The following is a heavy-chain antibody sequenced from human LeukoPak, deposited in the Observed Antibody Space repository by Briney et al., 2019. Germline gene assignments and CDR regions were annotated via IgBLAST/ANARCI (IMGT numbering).Heavy chain of an antibody. CDR3: ARRRHPSTDDFWSGYRNYYYYYMDV. CDR2: ISSSGSTI. J-gene: IGHJ6*03. V-gene: IGHV3-11*01. CDR1: GFTFSDYY. Sequence: PGGSLRLSCAASGFTFSDYYMSWIRQAPGKGLEWVSYISSSGSTIYYADSVKGRFTISRDNAKNSLYLQMNSLRAEDTAVYYCARRRHPSTDDFWSGYRNYYYYYMDVWGKGTMVTVSS. D-gene: IGHD3-3*01.